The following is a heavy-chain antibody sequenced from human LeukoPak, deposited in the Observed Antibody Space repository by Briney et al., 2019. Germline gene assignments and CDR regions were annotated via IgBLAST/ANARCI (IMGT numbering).Heavy chain of an antibody. J-gene: IGHJ6*03. Sequence: SGTLSLTCTVSGGSISSSTWWGWVRQPPGKGLEWIGEINDSGSTKYNPSLKSRVTISIDTSKNQFSLKVTSVTAADTAVYYCARVKDPGGYYYYYYMDVWGKGTTVTVSS. D-gene: IGHD3-16*01. CDR1: GGSISSSTW. CDR3: ARVKDPGGYYYYYYMDV. CDR2: INDSGST. V-gene: IGHV4-4*02.